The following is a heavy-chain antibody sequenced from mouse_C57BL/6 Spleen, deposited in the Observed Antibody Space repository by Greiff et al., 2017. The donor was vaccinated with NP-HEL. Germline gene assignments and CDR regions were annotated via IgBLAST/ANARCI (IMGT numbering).Heavy chain of an antibody. Sequence: EVQLQQSGPELVKPGASVKISCKASGYSFTGYYMNWVKQSPEKSLEWIGEINPSTGGTTYNQKFKAKATLTVVKSSSTAYMQLKSLTSEDSAVYYCARAYYSNSWFAYWGQGTLVTVSA. CDR3: ARAYYSNSWFAY. J-gene: IGHJ3*01. V-gene: IGHV1-42*01. D-gene: IGHD2-5*01. CDR1: GYSFTGYY. CDR2: INPSTGGT.